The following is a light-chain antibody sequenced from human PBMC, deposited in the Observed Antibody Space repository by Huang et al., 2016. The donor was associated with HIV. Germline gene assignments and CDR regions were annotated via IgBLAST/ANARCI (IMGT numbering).Light chain of an antibody. CDR1: QHISNY. Sequence: ALRMTQSPSSLSASTGDRVTITCRASQHISNYLAWYQQKPGKAAKLLIHTASTLQSGVPSRFSGSGSGTDVTLTISCLQSEDFGTYYCQQYNTYPQTFGQGTKVEVK. V-gene: IGKV1-8*01. CDR3: QQYNTYPQT. CDR2: TAS. J-gene: IGKJ1*01.